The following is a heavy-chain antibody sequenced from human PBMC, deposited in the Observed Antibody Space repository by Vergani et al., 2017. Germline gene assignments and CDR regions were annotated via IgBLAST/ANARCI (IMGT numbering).Heavy chain of an antibody. D-gene: IGHD5-18*01. J-gene: IGHJ3*02. CDR1: GGSFSGYY. Sequence: QVQLQQWGAGLLKPSETLSLTCAVYGGSFSGYYWSWIRQPPGKGLEWIGEINHSGGTNYNPPLKIRCTIPVDTSKTRFSLKLSSVTAADTAVYYCARAAPAGYSYGDDFDRDDAFDIWGQGTMVTVSS. V-gene: IGHV4-34*01. CDR3: ARAAPAGYSYGDDFDRDDAFDI. CDR2: INHSGGT.